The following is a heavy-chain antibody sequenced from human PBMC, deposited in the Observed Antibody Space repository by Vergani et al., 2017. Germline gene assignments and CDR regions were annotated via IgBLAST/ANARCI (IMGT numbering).Heavy chain of an antibody. V-gene: IGHV4-34*09. CDR2: INHSGST. CDR1: GGSFSGYY. Sequence: QLQLQESGSGLVKPSQTLSLTCAVYGGSFSGYYWSWIRQPPGKGLEWIGEINHSGSTNYNPSLKSRVTISVDTSTNQFSLKLSSVTAADTAVYYCARAYYYDSSGYYVYYFDYWGQGTLVTVSS. D-gene: IGHD3-22*01. CDR3: ARAYYYDSSGYYVYYFDY. J-gene: IGHJ4*02.